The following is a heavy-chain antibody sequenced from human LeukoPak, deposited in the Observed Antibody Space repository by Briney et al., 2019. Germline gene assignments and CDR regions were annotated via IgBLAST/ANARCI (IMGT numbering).Heavy chain of an antibody. J-gene: IGHJ4*02. D-gene: IGHD6-13*01. CDR2: INPSGGST. CDR1: GYTFTSYY. Sequence: ASVKVSCKASGYTFTSYYMHWVRQAPGQGLEWMGIINPSGGSTSYAQKFQGRVTMTRDTSKNQFSLKLSSVTAADTAVYYCARASSSWYSSYYFDYWGQGTLVTVSS. CDR3: ARASSSWYSSYYFDY. V-gene: IGHV1-46*01.